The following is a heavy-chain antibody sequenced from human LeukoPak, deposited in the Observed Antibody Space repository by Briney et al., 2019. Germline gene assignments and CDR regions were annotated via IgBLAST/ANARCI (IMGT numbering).Heavy chain of an antibody. J-gene: IGHJ4*02. CDR3: ARGGPPYSSSSYYFDY. D-gene: IGHD6-6*01. V-gene: IGHV4-38-2*02. CDR1: GYSISSGYY. CDR2: IYHSGST. Sequence: SETLSLTCTVSGYSISSGYYWGWIRQPPGKGLEWIGSIYHSGSTNYSPSLKSRVTISVDTSKNQFSLKLSSVTAADTAVYYCARGGPPYSSSSYYFDYWGQGTLVTVSS.